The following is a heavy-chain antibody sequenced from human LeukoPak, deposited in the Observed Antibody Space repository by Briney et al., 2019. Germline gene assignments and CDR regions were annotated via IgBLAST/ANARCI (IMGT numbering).Heavy chain of an antibody. CDR2: IIPIFGTE. CDR3: ATKSPVTIFGVVLGNFDY. V-gene: IGHV1-69*13. CDR1: GGTFSSYA. Sequence: GASVKVSCKASGGTFSSYAISWVRQAPGQGLEWMGGIIPIFGTENYAQKFQGRVTIPADESTSKAYMELSSLRSEDTAVYYCATKSPVTIFGVVLGNFDYWGQGTLVTVSS. D-gene: IGHD3-3*01. J-gene: IGHJ4*02.